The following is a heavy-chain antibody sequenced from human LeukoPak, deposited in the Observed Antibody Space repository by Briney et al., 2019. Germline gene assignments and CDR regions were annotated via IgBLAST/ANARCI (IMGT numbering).Heavy chain of an antibody. J-gene: IGHJ4*02. D-gene: IGHD3-22*01. CDR2: INPNSGGT. V-gene: IGHV1-2*02. CDR3: ARVRNYYDSSGYLVY. CDR1: GYTFTGYY. Sequence: GASVKVSCKASGYTFTGYYMHWVRQAPGQGLEWMGWINPNSGGTNYAQKFQGRVTMTRDTSISTAYMELSRLRSDDTAVYYCARVRNYYDSSGYLVYWGQGTLVTVSS.